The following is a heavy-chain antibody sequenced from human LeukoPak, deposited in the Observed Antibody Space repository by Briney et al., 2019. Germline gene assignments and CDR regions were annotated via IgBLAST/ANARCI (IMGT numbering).Heavy chain of an antibody. CDR2: ISYDGSNK. J-gene: IGHJ6*02. V-gene: IGHV3-30-3*01. CDR3: ARGFRIAGTPLYYYYGMDV. CDR1: GFTFSSYA. Sequence: GGSLRLSCAASGFTFSSYAMHWVRQAPGKGLEWVAVISYDGSNKYYADSVKGRFTISRDNSKNTLYLQMNSLRAEDTAVYYCARGFRIAGTPLYYYYGMDVWGQGTTVTVSS. D-gene: IGHD6-13*01.